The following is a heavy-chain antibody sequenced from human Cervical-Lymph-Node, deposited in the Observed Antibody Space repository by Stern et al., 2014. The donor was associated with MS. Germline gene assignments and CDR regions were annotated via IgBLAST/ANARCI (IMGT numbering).Heavy chain of an antibody. J-gene: IGHJ6*02. D-gene: IGHD2-2*01. CDR1: GFTFSDLY. CDR3: ARHQEYQLVGGNFSYGMDV. V-gene: IGHV3-11*01. Sequence: VHLVESGGGLVKPGGSLRLSCAASGFTFSDLYMSWIRQAPGKGLEYVSFISSRGTIIFYADSVKGRFTVSRDNTKNSLFLQMNSLRDEDTAVYYCARHQEYQLVGGNFSYGMDVWGQGTTVTVS. CDR2: ISSRGTII.